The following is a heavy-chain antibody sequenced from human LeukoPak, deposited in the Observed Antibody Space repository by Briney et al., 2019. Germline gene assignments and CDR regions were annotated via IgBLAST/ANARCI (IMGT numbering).Heavy chain of an antibody. D-gene: IGHD6-13*01. Sequence: GASVYDSCKPSEHTFTSCDIKWVRQATGQGKERRGWMNPNSGNTGYAQKFQGRVTMTRNTSISTAYMELSSLRSEDTAVYYCARSPYSSSSYYYYYGIDVWGQGTTVTASS. J-gene: IGHJ6*02. CDR3: ARSPYSSSSYYYYYGIDV. CDR1: EHTFTSCD. V-gene: IGHV1-8*01. CDR2: MNPNSGNT.